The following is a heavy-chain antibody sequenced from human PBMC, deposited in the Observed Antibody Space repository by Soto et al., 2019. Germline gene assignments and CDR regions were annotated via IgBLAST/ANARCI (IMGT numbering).Heavy chain of an antibody. J-gene: IGHJ5*02. Sequence: PAEALCLTCAVSGYSISSGYYGGWLRQPPVKGLEWIASIYHGGSTYYNPSLNSRVTLSIDMTNNHVSLILNSVTAADTAVYYCARVGPWVPCYYDSSPYTFENWFDPWGKGTLVTVSS. CDR3: ARVGPWVPCYYDSSPYTFENWFDP. CDR1: GYSISSGYY. V-gene: IGHV4-38-2*01. CDR2: IYHGGST. D-gene: IGHD3-22*01.